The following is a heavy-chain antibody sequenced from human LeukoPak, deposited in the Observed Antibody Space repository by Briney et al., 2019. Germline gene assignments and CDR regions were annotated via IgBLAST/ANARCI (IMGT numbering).Heavy chain of an antibody. D-gene: IGHD3-16*02. CDR3: ARDRSGALSF. V-gene: IGHV4-30-4*01. J-gene: IGHJ4*02. Sequence: SETLSLTCTVSGGSISSGDYYWSWIRQPPGKGLEWIGYIYYSGSTYYNPSLKSRVTISVDTSKNQFSLKPSSVTAADTAVYYCARDRSGALSFWGQGTLVTVSS. CDR2: IYYSGST. CDR1: GGSISSGDYY.